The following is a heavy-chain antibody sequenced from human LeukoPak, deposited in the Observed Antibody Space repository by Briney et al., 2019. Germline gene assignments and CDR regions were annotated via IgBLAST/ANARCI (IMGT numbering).Heavy chain of an antibody. CDR3: ARDATYYDFWSGYNHDAFDI. CDR2: IYTSGST. D-gene: IGHD3-3*01. J-gene: IGHJ3*02. V-gene: IGHV4-4*07. CDR1: GGSISSYY. Sequence: SETLSLTCTVSGGSISSYYWSWIRQPAGKGLEWIGRIYTSGSTNYNPSLKSRVTMSVDTSKNQFSLKLSSVTAADTAVYYCARDATYYDFWSGYNHDAFDIWGQGTMVTASS.